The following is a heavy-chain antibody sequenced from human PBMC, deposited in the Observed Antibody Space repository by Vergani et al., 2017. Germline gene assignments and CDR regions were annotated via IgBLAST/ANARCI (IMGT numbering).Heavy chain of an antibody. D-gene: IGHD1-26*01. CDR1: GFSLSNARMG. CDR2: IFSNDEK. V-gene: IGHV2-26*01. CDR3: ARVVSGSYYMFVDY. Sequence: QVTLKESGPVLVKPTETLTLTCTVSGFSLSNARMGVSWIRQPPGKALEWLAHIFSNDEKSYSTSLKSRLTSAKDTSKSQVVLTMTNMDRVDTATYYCARVVSGSYYMFVDYWGQGTLVTVSS. J-gene: IGHJ4*02.